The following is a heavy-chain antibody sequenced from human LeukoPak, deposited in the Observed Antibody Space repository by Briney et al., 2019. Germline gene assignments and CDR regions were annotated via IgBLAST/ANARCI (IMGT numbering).Heavy chain of an antibody. D-gene: IGHD6-13*01. V-gene: IGHV3-23*01. CDR3: AKGSSSWTGPFDY. CDR1: GFTFSSYA. J-gene: IGHJ4*02. Sequence: PGGSLRLSCAASGFTFSSYAMSWVRQTPGKGLEWVSAISGSGGSTYYADSVKGRFTISRDNSKNTLYLQMNSLRAEDTAVYYCAKGSSSWTGPFDYWGQGTLVTVSS. CDR2: ISGSGGST.